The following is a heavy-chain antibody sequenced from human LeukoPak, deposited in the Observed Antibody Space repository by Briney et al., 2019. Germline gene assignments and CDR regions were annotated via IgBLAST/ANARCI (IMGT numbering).Heavy chain of an antibody. D-gene: IGHD3-10*01. CDR1: GFTFSSYA. CDR2: ISSSSSTI. V-gene: IGHV3-48*01. Sequence: GGSLRLSCAASGFTFSSYAMSWVRQAPGKGLEWVSYISSSSSTIYYADSVKGRFTISRDNAKNSLYLQMNSLRAEDTAVYYCARDYYGSGSYYWYYYYYMDVWGKGTTVTVSS. CDR3: ARDYYGSGSYYWYYYYYMDV. J-gene: IGHJ6*03.